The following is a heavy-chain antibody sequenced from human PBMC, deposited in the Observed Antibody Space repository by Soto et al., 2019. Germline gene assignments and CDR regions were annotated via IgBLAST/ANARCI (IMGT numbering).Heavy chain of an antibody. J-gene: IGHJ6*02. V-gene: IGHV5-51*01. Sequence: PGESLKISCKGSGYSFXSYWIGWARQMPGKGLEWMGIIYPGDSDTRYSPSLQGQVTISADKSISTAYLQWSSLKASDTAMYYCARTAAAGKYYYGMEVWGQGTTVTVSS. CDR3: ARTAAAGKYYYGMEV. CDR1: GYSFXSYW. D-gene: IGHD6-13*01. CDR2: IYPGDSDT.